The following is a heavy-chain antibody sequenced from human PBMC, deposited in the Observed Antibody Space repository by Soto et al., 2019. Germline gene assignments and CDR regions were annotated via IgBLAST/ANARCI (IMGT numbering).Heavy chain of an antibody. V-gene: IGHV3-21*01. CDR2: ISSSSSYI. Sequence: EVQLVASGGGLVKPGGSLRLSCAASGFTFSSYSMNWVRQAPGKGLEWVSSISSSSSYIYYADSVKGRFTISRDNAKNSLYLQMNSLRAEDTAVYYCARDYSSSWYFPLDYWGQGTLVTVSS. D-gene: IGHD6-13*01. CDR1: GFTFSSYS. J-gene: IGHJ4*02. CDR3: ARDYSSSWYFPLDY.